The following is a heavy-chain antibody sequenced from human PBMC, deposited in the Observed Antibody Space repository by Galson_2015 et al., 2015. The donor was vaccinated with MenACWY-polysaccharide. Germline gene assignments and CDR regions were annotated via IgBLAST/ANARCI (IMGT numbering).Heavy chain of an antibody. CDR3: ARDSPRYDSSGSEAFDF. J-gene: IGHJ3*01. D-gene: IGHD3-22*01. V-gene: IGHV4-39*07. CDR1: GGSISSRSYY. CDR2: IYYSGST. Sequence: ETLSLTCTVSGGSISSRSYYWGWIRQHPGKWLECIGSIYYSGSTSYTPSLQSPVTISVDTSKNQFSLKLSSVTAAATAVYSCARDSPRYDSSGSEAFDFWGQGTMVTVSS.